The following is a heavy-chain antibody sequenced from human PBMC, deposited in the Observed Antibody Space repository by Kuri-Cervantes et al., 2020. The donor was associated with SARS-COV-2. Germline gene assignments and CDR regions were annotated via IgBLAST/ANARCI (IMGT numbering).Heavy chain of an antibody. CDR3: ARAPGYCSSGSCYSGGGY. CDR1: GYTFTSYG. J-gene: IGHJ4*02. Sequence: ASVKVSCKASGYTFTSYGISWVRQAPGQGLEWMGWISAYNGNTNYAQKLQGRVTMTTDTSTSTAYMELRSLRSDDTAVYYCARAPGYCSSGSCYSGGGYWGQGTLVTVSS. CDR2: ISAYNGNT. D-gene: IGHD2-15*01. V-gene: IGHV1-18*01.